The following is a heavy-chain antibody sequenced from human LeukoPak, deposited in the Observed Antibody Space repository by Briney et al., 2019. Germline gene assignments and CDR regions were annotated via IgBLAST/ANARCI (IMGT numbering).Heavy chain of an antibody. CDR3: AKSGYNRFDY. J-gene: IGHJ4*02. D-gene: IGHD5-24*01. V-gene: IGHV3-21*04. Sequence: GGSLRLSCAASGFTFSSYSMNWVRQAPGKGLEWVSSISSSSSYIYYADSVRGRFTLSRDNSKNTLYLQMNSLIAEDTAVYYCAKSGYNRFDYWGQGTRVTVSS. CDR2: ISSSSSYI. CDR1: GFTFSSYS.